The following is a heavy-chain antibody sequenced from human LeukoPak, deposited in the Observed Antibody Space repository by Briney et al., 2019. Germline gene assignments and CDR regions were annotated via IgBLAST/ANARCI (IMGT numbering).Heavy chain of an antibody. CDR2: INHSGST. CDR3: ARGAVGATMRGYYYYMDV. V-gene: IGHV4-34*01. J-gene: IGHJ6*03. CDR1: GGSFSGYY. D-gene: IGHD1-26*01. Sequence: SETLSLTCAVYGGSFSGYYWSWIRQPPGKGLEWIGEINHSGSTNYNPSLKSRVTISVDTSKNQFSLKLSSVTAADTAVYYCARGAVGATMRGYYYYMDVWGKGTTVTVSS.